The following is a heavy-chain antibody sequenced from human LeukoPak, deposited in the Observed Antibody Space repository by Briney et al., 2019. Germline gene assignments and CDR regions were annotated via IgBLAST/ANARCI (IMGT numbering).Heavy chain of an antibody. CDR1: GYTFTSYG. Sequence: GASVKVSCKVSGYTFTSYGISWVRQAPGQGLEWMGWISAYNGNTNYAQKLQGRVTMTTDTSTSTAYMELRSLRSDDTAVYYCARGMWYYYGSGSYRDAFDIWGQGTMVTVSS. V-gene: IGHV1-18*01. D-gene: IGHD3-10*01. CDR3: ARGMWYYYGSGSYRDAFDI. J-gene: IGHJ3*02. CDR2: ISAYNGNT.